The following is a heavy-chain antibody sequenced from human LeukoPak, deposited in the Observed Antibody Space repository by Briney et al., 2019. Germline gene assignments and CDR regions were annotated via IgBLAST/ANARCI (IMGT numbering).Heavy chain of an antibody. CDR2: ISGSGGST. V-gene: IGHV3-23*01. CDR1: GFTFSSYA. J-gene: IGHJ4*02. CDR3: AKALSVMLRFDY. Sequence: PGGSLRLSCAASGFTFSSYAMNWVRQAPGEGLEWVSGISGSGGSTYYADSVRGRFSISRDNSKNTLYLQMNSLRAEDTAVYYCAKALSVMLRFDYWGQGTLVTVSS. D-gene: IGHD3-16*01.